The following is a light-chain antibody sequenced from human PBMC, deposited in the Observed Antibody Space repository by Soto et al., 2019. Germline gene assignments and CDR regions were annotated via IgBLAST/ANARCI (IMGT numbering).Light chain of an antibody. V-gene: IGKV3-20*01. CDR1: QSVSSSY. J-gene: IGKJ4*01. Sequence: EIVLTQSPGTLSLSPGERATLSCRASQSVSSSYLAWYQQKPGQAPRLLIYATSSRATGIPDRFSGSGSGTDFTLTISRLEPEDFAVYYCQQYVSSPLTFGGGTKVEIK. CDR2: ATS. CDR3: QQYVSSPLT.